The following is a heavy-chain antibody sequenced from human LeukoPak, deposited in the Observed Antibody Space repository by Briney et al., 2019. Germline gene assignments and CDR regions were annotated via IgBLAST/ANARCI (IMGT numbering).Heavy chain of an antibody. Sequence: PSETLSLTCAVSGYSISSGYYWGWIRQPPGKGLEWIGSIYHSGSTYYNPSLKSRVTISVDTSKNQFSLKLSSVTAADTAVYYCARRFSNSHFDYWGQGTLVTVSS. CDR2: IYHSGST. CDR3: ARRFSNSHFDY. D-gene: IGHD6-6*01. CDR1: GYSISSGYY. J-gene: IGHJ4*02. V-gene: IGHV4-38-2*01.